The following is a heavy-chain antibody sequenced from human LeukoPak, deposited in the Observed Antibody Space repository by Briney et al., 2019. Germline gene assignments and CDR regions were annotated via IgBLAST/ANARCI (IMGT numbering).Heavy chain of an antibody. CDR3: AKAEDYYDSSGYYSYDAFDI. CDR2: ISGSGGST. D-gene: IGHD3-22*01. J-gene: IGHJ3*02. CDR1: GFTFSSYG. Sequence: PGGSLRLSCAASGFTFSSYGMSWVRQAPGKGLEWVSAISGSGGSTYYADSVKGRFTISRDNSKNTLYLQMNSLRAEDTAVYYCAKAEDYYDSSGYYSYDAFDIWGQGTMVTVSS. V-gene: IGHV3-23*01.